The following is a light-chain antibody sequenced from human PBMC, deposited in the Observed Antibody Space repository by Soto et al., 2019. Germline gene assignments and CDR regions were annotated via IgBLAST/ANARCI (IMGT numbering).Light chain of an antibody. CDR1: QSIRIY. J-gene: IGKJ1*01. Sequence: DIQMTQSPSSLPASVGDRVTITCRASQSIRIYLNWYQQKPWKAPELLIFAASSLQSGVPSRFSGSGSGTDFTITISSLPPEDFATYYCQQSGDTPPWTFGHGTKVEIK. CDR2: AAS. V-gene: IGKV1-39*01. CDR3: QQSGDTPPWT.